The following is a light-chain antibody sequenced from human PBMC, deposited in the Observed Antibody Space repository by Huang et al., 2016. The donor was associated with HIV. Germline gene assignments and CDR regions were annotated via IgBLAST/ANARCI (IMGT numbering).Light chain of an antibody. J-gene: IGKJ3*01. CDR1: QSITTS. CDR2: AAS. CDR3: QQSYSALFT. Sequence: DIQMTQSPSSLSASVGDRVSITCRESQSITTSLNWYQQKRGKAPKLLIYAASTLQRGVPSRFSGSGSGTDFTLTISSLQPEDFATYYCQQSYSALFTFGPGTKVDIK. V-gene: IGKV1-39*01.